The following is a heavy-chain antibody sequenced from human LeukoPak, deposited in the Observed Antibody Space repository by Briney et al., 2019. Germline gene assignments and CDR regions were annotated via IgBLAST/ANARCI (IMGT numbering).Heavy chain of an antibody. V-gene: IGHV3-53*01. CDR1: GFTVSSNY. D-gene: IGHD6-19*01. Sequence: PGGSLRLSCAASGFTVSSNYMSWVRQAPGKGLEWVSVIYSGGSTYYADSVKGRFTISRDNSKNTLYLQMNSLRAEDTAVYYCAGEMVGYTVAGTLFYYFDYWGQGTLVTVSS. J-gene: IGHJ4*02. CDR2: IYSGGST. CDR3: AGEMVGYTVAGTLFYYFDY.